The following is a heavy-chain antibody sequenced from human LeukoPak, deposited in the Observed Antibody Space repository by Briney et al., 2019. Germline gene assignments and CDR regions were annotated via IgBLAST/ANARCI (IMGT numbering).Heavy chain of an antibody. CDR3: AKRRGLELLYYYYMDV. CDR2: ISGSGGST. Sequence: SEGSLRLSCAASGFTFSSYGMSWVRQAPGKGLEWVSAISGSGGSTYYADSVKGRFTISRDNSKNTLYLQMNSLRAEDTAVYYCAKRRGLELLYYYYMDVWGKGTTVTVSS. J-gene: IGHJ6*03. CDR1: GFTFSSYG. V-gene: IGHV3-23*01. D-gene: IGHD1-7*01.